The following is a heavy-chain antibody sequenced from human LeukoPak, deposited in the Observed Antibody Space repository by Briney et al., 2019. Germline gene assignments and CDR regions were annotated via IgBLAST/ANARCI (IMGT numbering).Heavy chain of an antibody. Sequence: GGSLRLPCAASGFTFSSYAMSWVRQAPGKGLEWVSVISDGGGRTSYADSVKGRFTISGDHSKNTLYLQMNSLRTEDTAVYCCAKVLMVYGTSDFWGQGTLVTVSS. V-gene: IGHV3-23*01. CDR2: ISDGGGRT. CDR3: AKVLMVYGTSDF. D-gene: IGHD2-8*01. CDR1: GFTFSSYA. J-gene: IGHJ4*02.